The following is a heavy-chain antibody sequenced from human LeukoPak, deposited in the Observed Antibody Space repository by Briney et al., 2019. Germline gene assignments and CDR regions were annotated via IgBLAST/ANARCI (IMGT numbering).Heavy chain of an antibody. J-gene: IGHJ4*02. Sequence: ASVKVSCKASGYTFTGYYMHWVRQAPGQGLEWMGWINPHSGGTNYAQKIQGRVTMTRDTSISIVYMELSRLRSDDTAVYYCARSLLGVTPPDYWGQGTLVTVSS. V-gene: IGHV1-2*02. CDR1: GYTFTGYY. CDR2: INPHSGGT. CDR3: ARSLLGVTPPDY. D-gene: IGHD3-22*01.